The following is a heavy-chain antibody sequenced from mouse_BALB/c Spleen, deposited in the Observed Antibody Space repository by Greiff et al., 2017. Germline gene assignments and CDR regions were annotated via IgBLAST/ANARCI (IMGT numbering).Heavy chain of an antibody. CDR3: ASYYYGSSPYAMDY. D-gene: IGHD1-1*01. Sequence: EVKLVESGPSLVKPSQTLSLTCSVTGDSITSGYWNWIRKFPGNKLEYMGYISYSGSTYYNPSLKSRISITRDTSKNQYYLQLNSVTTEDTATYYCASYYYGSSPYAMDYWGQGTSVTVSS. CDR2: ISYSGST. J-gene: IGHJ4*01. CDR1: GDSITSGY. V-gene: IGHV3-8*02.